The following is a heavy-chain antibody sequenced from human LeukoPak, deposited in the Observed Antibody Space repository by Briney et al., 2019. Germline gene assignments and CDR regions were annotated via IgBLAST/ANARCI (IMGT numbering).Heavy chain of an antibody. CDR1: GFTFSSYD. Sequence: HSGRSLRLSCAASGFTFSSYDMHWVRQAPGKGLEWVAVISYDGSNKNYADSVKGRFTISRDNSKNTLYLQMNSLTAEDTAIYYCAKGTDGYNYAPFDFWGQGTLVTVSS. J-gene: IGHJ4*02. D-gene: IGHD5-24*01. V-gene: IGHV3-30*18. CDR3: AKGTDGYNYAPFDF. CDR2: ISYDGSNK.